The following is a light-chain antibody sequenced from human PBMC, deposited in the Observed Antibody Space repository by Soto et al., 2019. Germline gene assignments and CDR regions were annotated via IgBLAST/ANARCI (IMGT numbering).Light chain of an antibody. Sequence: EIVLTQSPRTLSLSAGERATLSCRASQSVSSSYLAWYQQKPGQAPRLLIYGASSRATGIPDRFSGSGSGTDFTLSISRLEPEDFAVYYCQQFGRYRTFGQGTKVDIK. CDR2: GAS. V-gene: IGKV3-20*01. CDR1: QSVSSSY. J-gene: IGKJ1*01. CDR3: QQFGRYRT.